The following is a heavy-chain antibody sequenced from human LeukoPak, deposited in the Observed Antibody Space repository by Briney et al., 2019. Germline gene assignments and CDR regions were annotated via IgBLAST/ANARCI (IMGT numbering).Heavy chain of an antibody. CDR2: IFHSGS. CDR1: GASISSYY. CDR3: ARDTSWYTGYDGGLDY. Sequence: SETLSLTCTVSGASISSYYWSWIRQSPGKGLEWIGYIFHSGSDYNPSLKSRVTISIDTSKNQFSRKLSSVTAADTAFYYCARDTSWYTGYDGGLDYWGQGTQVAVSS. J-gene: IGHJ4*02. D-gene: IGHD5-12*01. V-gene: IGHV4-59*01.